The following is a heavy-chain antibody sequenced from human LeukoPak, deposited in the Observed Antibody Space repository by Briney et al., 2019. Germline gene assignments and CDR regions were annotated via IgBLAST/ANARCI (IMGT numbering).Heavy chain of an antibody. CDR1: GFTFSNYW. V-gene: IGHV3-74*01. D-gene: IGHD6-19*01. CDR2: INSDGRST. J-gene: IGHJ4*02. CDR3: AGDLSSSGWSFDY. Sequence: GGSLRLSCAASGFTFSNYWMHGARNAPGKGLVWVSRINSDGRSTNYADSVKGRFTISRDNAKNTLFLQMNSLRAEDAAVYYCAGDLSSSGWSFDYWGQGTLVTVSS.